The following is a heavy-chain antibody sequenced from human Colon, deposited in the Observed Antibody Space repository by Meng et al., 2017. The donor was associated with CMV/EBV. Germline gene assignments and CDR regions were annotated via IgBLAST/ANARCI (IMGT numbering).Heavy chain of an antibody. D-gene: IGHD3-3*01. CDR3: ARGTPTIFGSSGGHTSGHYFDY. V-gene: IGHV3-21*01. CDR1: GFTFSSYS. CDR2: ISSSSSCI. J-gene: IGHJ4*02. Sequence: GESLKISCAASGFTFSSYSMNWVRQAPGKGLEWVSSISSSSSCIYYADSVKGRFTISRDNAKNSLYLQMNSLRAEDTAVYYCARGTPTIFGSSGGHTSGHYFDYWGQGTLVTVSS.